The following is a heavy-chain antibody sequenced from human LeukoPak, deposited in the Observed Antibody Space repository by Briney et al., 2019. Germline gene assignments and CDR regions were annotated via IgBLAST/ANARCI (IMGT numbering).Heavy chain of an antibody. CDR3: ARPYYYDSRIDP. V-gene: IGHV4-34*01. J-gene: IGHJ5*02. D-gene: IGHD3-22*01. CDR2: INHSGST. CDR1: GGSFSGYY. Sequence: KPSETLSLTCAVYGGSFSGYYWSWIRQPPGKGLEWIGEINHSGSTSYNPSLKSRVTISVDTSKNQLSLKLSSVTAADTAVYYCARPYYYDSRIDPWGQGILVTVSS.